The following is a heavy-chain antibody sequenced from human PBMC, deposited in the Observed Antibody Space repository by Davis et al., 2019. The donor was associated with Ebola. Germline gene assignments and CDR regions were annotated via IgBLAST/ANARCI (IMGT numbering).Heavy chain of an antibody. D-gene: IGHD4-23*01. CDR1: GFTLSYYA. CDR3: AKENYGGNSEYFDY. J-gene: IGHJ4*02. V-gene: IGHV3-23*01. CDR2: SSVGSGGNT. Sequence: GESLKISCVASGFTLSYYAMNWVRQAPGKGLEWVSGSSVGSGGNTYSAESVRGRFTSSRDNFKNTLYLQMNSLRAEDTAVYYCAKENYGGNSEYFDYWGQGTLVTVSS.